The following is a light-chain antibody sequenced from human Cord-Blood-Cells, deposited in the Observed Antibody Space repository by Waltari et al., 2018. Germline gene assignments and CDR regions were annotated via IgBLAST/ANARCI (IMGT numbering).Light chain of an antibody. J-gene: IGKJ2*01. Sequence: DIQMTQSPSSLSASVGDRVTITCRASQSISSYLNWYQQKPGKAPKLLIYAASSLQIGVPARCSGSGSGTDFTLTSSSLQPEDFATYYCQQSYSTPYTFGQGTKLEIK. V-gene: IGKV1-39*01. CDR1: QSISSY. CDR3: QQSYSTPYT. CDR2: AAS.